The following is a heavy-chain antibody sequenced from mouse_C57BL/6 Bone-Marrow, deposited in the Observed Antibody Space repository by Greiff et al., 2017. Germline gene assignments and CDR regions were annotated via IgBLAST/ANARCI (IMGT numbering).Heavy chain of an antibody. CDR1: GFTFSDAW. D-gene: IGHD1-1*01. Sequence: EVKVVESGGGLVQPGGSMKLSCAASGFTFSDAWMDWVRQSPEKGLEWVAEIRNKANNHATYYAESVKGRFTISSDDSKSGVYLQMNSLRAEDTGMYYCTPLNVDGSSYPFAYWGQGTLVTVSA. V-gene: IGHV6-6*01. CDR2: IRNKANNHAT. J-gene: IGHJ3*01. CDR3: TPLNVDGSSYPFAY.